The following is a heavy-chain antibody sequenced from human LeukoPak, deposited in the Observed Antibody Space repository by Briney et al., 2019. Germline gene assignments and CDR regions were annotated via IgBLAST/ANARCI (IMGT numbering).Heavy chain of an antibody. CDR3: ARKRLADLGDDTSFGGTPFDS. CDR1: GFTFETYH. D-gene: IGHD3-16*01. CDR2: ISCGGADI. J-gene: IGHJ4*02. Sequence: GGSLRLSCVASGFTFETYHMNWVRQAPGKGLEWLSAISCGGADIYYADSVKGRCTISRDDATNSVFLQMSGVTVADTAVYYCARKRLADLGDDTSFGGTPFDSWGQGTLVIVS. V-gene: IGHV3-48*03.